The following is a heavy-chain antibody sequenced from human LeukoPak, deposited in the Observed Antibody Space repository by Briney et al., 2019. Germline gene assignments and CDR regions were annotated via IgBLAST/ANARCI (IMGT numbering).Heavy chain of an antibody. CDR2: ISYDGSNK. J-gene: IGHJ4*02. V-gene: IGHV3-30-3*01. Sequence: GRSLRLSCAASGFTFSSYAMHWVRQAPGKGLEWVAVISYDGSNKYYADSVKGRFTISRDNSKNTLYLQMNSLRAEDTAVYYCASRDTAMAMPFDYWGQGTLVTVSS. CDR1: GFTFSSYA. CDR3: ASRDTAMAMPFDY. D-gene: IGHD5-18*01.